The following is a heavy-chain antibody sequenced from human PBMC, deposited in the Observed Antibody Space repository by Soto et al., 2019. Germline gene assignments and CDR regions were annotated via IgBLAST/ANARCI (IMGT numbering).Heavy chain of an antibody. V-gene: IGHV3-30*18. CDR2: ISYDGSNK. CDR1: GFTFSSYG. CDR3: AKAPAF. J-gene: IGHJ4*02. Sequence: GGSLRLSCAASGFTFSSYGMHWVRQAPGKGLEWVAVISYDGSNKYYADSVKGRFTISRDNSKNTLYLQMNSLRAEDTAVYYCAKAPAFWGQGTLVTVSS.